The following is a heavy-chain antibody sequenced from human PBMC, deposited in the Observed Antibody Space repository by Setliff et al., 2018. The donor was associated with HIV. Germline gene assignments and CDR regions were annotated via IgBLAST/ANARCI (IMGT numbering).Heavy chain of an antibody. J-gene: IGHJ5*02. CDR2: IDYSGRT. CDR3: ARFPHSGSFNWFDP. CDR1: GGSITSSTYY. Sequence: PSETLSLTCTVSGGSITSSTYYWSWIRQPPGKGLEWIGYIDYSGRTKCNPSLKSRVTISVDTSKNQFSLKLSSVTAADTAVYYCARFPHSGSFNWFDPWGQGTLVTVSS. D-gene: IGHD3-10*01. V-gene: IGHV4-61*05.